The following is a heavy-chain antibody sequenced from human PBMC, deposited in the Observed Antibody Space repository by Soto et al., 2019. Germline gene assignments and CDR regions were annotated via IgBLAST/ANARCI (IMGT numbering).Heavy chain of an antibody. Sequence: QVQLVQSGTEVKKPGASVKVSCKASGYRFTHYVIHWVRQAPGQRLEWMGWIGAGDGKTYYSQNFQGRVSITRDTSASIVYMKLSSLISEDTAVYYCVRDYASDSGVHLDFWGQGTLVTVSS. CDR3: VRDYASDSGVHLDF. D-gene: IGHD3-22*01. CDR2: IGAGDGKT. CDR1: GYRFTHYV. V-gene: IGHV1-3*01. J-gene: IGHJ4*02.